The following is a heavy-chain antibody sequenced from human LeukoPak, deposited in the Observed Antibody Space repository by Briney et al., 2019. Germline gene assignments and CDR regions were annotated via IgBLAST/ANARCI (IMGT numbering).Heavy chain of an antibody. Sequence: GGSLRLSCAASGFTFSSYSMNWVRQAPGKGLEWVSSISSSSSYIYYADSVKGRFTISRDNAKNSLYLQMSSLRAEDTAVHYCARDRGSVLRFLEWLLGPDYWGQGTLVTVSS. J-gene: IGHJ4*02. CDR2: ISSSSSYI. V-gene: IGHV3-21*01. D-gene: IGHD3-3*01. CDR1: GFTFSSYS. CDR3: ARDRGSVLRFLEWLLGPDY.